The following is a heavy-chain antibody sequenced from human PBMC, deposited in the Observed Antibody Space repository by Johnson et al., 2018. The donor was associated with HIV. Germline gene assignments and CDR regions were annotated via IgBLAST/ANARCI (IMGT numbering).Heavy chain of an antibody. CDR3: AKDMGCGADCYQISITMTVGGAFDI. CDR1: GFTFDDYA. V-gene: IGHV3-9*01. J-gene: IGHJ3*02. Sequence: VQLVESGGGLVQPGRSLRLSCAASGFTFDDYAMHWVRQAPGKGLEWVTGISWNSGSIGYADSVKGRFTISRDNAKNSLYLQMNSLRAEDTALYYCAKDMGCGADCYQISITMTVGGAFDIWGQGTMVTVSS. CDR2: ISWNSGSI. D-gene: IGHD2-21*02.